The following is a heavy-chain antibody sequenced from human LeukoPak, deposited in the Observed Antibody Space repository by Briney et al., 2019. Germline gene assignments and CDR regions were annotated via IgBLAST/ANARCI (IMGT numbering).Heavy chain of an antibody. Sequence: GGSLRLSCAASGLTLSSYNMNWVRQAPGKGLEWVSSISSTSSYIFYADFVKGRFTISRDNAKNSLYLQMNSLRAEDTAVYYCARGVGGNGNDAFDIWGQGTMVTVSS. V-gene: IGHV3-21*01. CDR1: GLTLSSYN. D-gene: IGHD4-23*01. CDR3: ARGVGGNGNDAFDI. CDR2: ISSTSSYI. J-gene: IGHJ3*02.